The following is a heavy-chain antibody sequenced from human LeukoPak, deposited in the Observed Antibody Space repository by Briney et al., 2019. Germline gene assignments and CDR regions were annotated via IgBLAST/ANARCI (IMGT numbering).Heavy chain of an antibody. J-gene: IGHJ3*02. CDR1: GGSISSYY. V-gene: IGHV4-4*09. CDR2: IYTSGST. Sequence: SETLSLTCTVSGGSISSYYWSWIRQPPGKGLEWIGYIYTSGSTNYNPSLKSRVTISVDTSKNQFSLKLSSVTAADTAVYYCARRGYYYDSSGYYAASAFDIWGQGTMVTVSS. CDR3: ARRGYYYDSSGYYAASAFDI. D-gene: IGHD3-22*01.